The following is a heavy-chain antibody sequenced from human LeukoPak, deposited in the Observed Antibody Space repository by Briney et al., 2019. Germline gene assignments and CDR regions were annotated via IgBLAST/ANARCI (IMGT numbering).Heavy chain of an antibody. Sequence: GGSLRLSCAASGFTFSSYSMNWVRQAPGKGLEWVSSISSSSSYIYYADSVKGRFTISRDNAKNSLYLQMNSLRAEDTAVYYCARDGGIAAAGSGAFDIWGQGTMVTVSS. CDR3: ARDGGIAAAGSGAFDI. CDR1: GFTFSSYS. D-gene: IGHD6-13*01. CDR2: ISSSSSYI. J-gene: IGHJ3*02. V-gene: IGHV3-21*01.